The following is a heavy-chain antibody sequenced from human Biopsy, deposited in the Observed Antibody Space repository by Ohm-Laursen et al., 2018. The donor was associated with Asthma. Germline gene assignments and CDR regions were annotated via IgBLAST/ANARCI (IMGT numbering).Heavy chain of an antibody. J-gene: IGHJ5*02. CDR1: GGSFSGYY. V-gene: IGHV4-34*01. D-gene: IGHD2-2*01. CDR3: ARAGQCSSTSCYNPGWFDP. CDR2: INHSGST. Sequence: PSDTLSLTCAVYGGSFSGYYWSWIRQPPGKGLEWIGEINHSGSTNYNPPLKSRVTISVDTSKNQFSLKLSSVTAADTAVYYCARAGQCSSTSCYNPGWFDPWGQGTLVTVSS.